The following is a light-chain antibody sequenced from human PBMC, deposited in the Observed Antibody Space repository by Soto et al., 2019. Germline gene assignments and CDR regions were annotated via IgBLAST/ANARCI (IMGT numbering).Light chain of an antibody. V-gene: IGKV3-20*01. CDR3: QQYGSSLLIT. CDR2: GAS. J-gene: IGKJ5*01. Sequence: EIVLTHSPGTLSLSPCERATLSFSASQSVSSSYLAWYQQKPGQAPRLLIYGASSRATGIPDRFSGSGSGTDFTLTISRLEPEDFAVYYCQQYGSSLLITFGQGTRLEI. CDR1: QSVSSSY.